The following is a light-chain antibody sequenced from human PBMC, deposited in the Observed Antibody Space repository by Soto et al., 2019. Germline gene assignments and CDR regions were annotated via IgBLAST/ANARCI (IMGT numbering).Light chain of an antibody. CDR1: QSISTF. CDR2: AAS. J-gene: IGKJ2*01. V-gene: IGKV1-39*01. Sequence: DIQMTQSPSSLSASVGERVTITCRASQSISTFLNWYQQKPGKAPKVLIYAASSLQSGVPSRFSGSGSGTDFTLTISSLQPEDFATYYCQHSSSTSSYTFGQGTKLEIK. CDR3: QHSSSTSSYT.